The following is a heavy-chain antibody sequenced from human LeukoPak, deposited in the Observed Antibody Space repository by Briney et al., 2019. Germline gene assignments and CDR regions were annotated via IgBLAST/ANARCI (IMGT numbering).Heavy chain of an antibody. CDR3: ARGIRKDYDFWSGLDY. Sequence: GASVKVSCKASGGTFSSYAISWVRQAPGQGLEWMGGIIPIFGTANYAQKFQGRVTITADESTSTAYMELSSLRSEDTAVYYCARGIRKDYDFWSGLDYWGQGTLVTVSS. CDR2: IIPIFGTA. J-gene: IGHJ4*02. D-gene: IGHD3-3*01. V-gene: IGHV1-69*13. CDR1: GGTFSSYA.